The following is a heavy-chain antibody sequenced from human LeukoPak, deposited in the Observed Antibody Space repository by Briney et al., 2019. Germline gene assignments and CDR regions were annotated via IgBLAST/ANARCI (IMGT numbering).Heavy chain of an antibody. D-gene: IGHD6-13*01. Sequence: GGSLRLSCAASGFTFSSYAMSWVRQAPGKGLEWVSYISSSGSTIYYADSVKGRFTISRDNAKNSLYLQMNSLRAEDTAVYYCARSAGYSSSWPYFDYWGQGTLVTVSS. CDR1: GFTFSSYA. V-gene: IGHV3-48*04. CDR3: ARSAGYSSSWPYFDY. J-gene: IGHJ4*02. CDR2: ISSSGSTI.